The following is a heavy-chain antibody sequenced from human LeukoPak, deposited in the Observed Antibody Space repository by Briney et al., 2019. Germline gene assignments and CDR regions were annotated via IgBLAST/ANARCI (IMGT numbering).Heavy chain of an antibody. CDR2: IYSGGST. V-gene: IGHV3-66*01. CDR1: GFTVSSNY. D-gene: IGHD5-12*01. CDR3: ARDFSFYGGYDLDWYFDL. Sequence: GGSLRLSCAASGFTVSSNYMSWVRQAPGKRLEWVSVIYSGGSTYYADSVKGRFTISRDNSKNTLYLQMNSLRAEDTAVYYCARDFSFYGGYDLDWYFDLWGRGTLVTVSS. J-gene: IGHJ2*01.